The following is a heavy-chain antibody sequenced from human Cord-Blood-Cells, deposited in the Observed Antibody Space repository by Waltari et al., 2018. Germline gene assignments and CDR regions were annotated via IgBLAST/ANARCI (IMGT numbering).Heavy chain of an antibody. CDR3: ARGGLSCDFDY. V-gene: IGHV1-3*01. J-gene: IGHJ4*02. CDR2: INAGNGNT. Sequence: QVQLVQSGAEVKKPGASVTVSCKASGYTFTSYAMHWVRQAPGQRLEWMGWINAGNGNTKYSQKFQGRVTITRDTSASTAYMELSSLRSEDTAVYYCARGGLSCDFDYWGQGTLVTVSS. CDR1: GYTFTSYA. D-gene: IGHD3-16*02.